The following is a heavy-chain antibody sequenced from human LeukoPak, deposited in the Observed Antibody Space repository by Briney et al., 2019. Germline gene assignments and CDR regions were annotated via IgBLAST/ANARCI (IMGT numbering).Heavy chain of an antibody. V-gene: IGHV3-43*02. Sequence: PGGSLRLSCAASGFTFDDYAMHWVRHAPGKGLEWVSLISGDGGSTYYADCVKGRFTISRDNSKNSLYLQMNSLRTEDTALYYCAKDPPAIEVAGTNRGDDWGQGTLVTVSS. J-gene: IGHJ4*02. D-gene: IGHD6-19*01. CDR1: GFTFDDYA. CDR3: AKDPPAIEVAGTNRGDD. CDR2: ISGDGGST.